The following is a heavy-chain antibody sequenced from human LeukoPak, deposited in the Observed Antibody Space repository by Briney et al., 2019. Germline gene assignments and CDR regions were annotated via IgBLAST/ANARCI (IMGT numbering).Heavy chain of an antibody. J-gene: IGHJ6*03. D-gene: IGHD6-6*01. V-gene: IGHV4-39*07. CDR3: ARDHEYSSSSRYYYCYYMDV. CDR1: GGSISSSSYY. CDR2: IYYSGST. Sequence: PSETLSLICTVSGGSISSSSYYWGWIRQPPGKGLEWIGSIYYSGSTYYNPSLKSRVTISVDTSKNQFSLKLSSVTAADTAVYYCARDHEYSSSSRYYYCYYMDVWGKGTTVTVSS.